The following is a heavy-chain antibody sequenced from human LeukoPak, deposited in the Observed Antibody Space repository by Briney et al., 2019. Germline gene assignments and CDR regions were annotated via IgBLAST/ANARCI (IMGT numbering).Heavy chain of an antibody. Sequence: PSETLSLTCTVPGGSISSYYWSWIRQSPGKGLEWIGYIYYSGIINYNPSLVSRITISMDTSKSQFSLKLSSVTAADTAIYFCARTTRDYGDSYFDSWGQGTLVTVSS. CDR2: IYYSGII. CDR1: GGSISSYY. V-gene: IGHV4-59*01. J-gene: IGHJ4*02. D-gene: IGHD4-17*01. CDR3: ARTTRDYGDSYFDS.